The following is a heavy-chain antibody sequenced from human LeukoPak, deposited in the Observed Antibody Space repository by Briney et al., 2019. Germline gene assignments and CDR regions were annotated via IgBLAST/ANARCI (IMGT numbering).Heavy chain of an antibody. J-gene: IGHJ6*02. CDR2: ISYDGSNK. Sequence: GRSLRLSCAASGFTFSSYAMHWVRQAPGKGLEWVAVISYDGSNKYYADSVKGRFTISRDNSKSTLYLQMNSLRAEDTAVYYCEAAAGTYHSGMDVWGQGTTVTVSS. V-gene: IGHV3-30-3*01. D-gene: IGHD6-13*01. CDR1: GFTFSSYA. CDR3: EAAAGTYHSGMDV.